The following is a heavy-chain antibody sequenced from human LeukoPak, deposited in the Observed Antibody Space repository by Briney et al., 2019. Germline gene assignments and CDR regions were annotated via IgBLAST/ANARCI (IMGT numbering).Heavy chain of an antibody. V-gene: IGHV4-61*02. J-gene: IGHJ5*02. CDR1: GGSISSGSYY. Sequence: SGTLSLTCTVSGGSISSGSYYWSWIRQPAGKGLEWIGRIYTSGSTNYNPSLKSRVTISVDTSKNQFSLKLSSVTAADTAVYYCAREQGGEWLARTYNWFDPWGQGTLVTVSS. D-gene: IGHD6-19*01. CDR2: IYTSGST. CDR3: AREQGGEWLARTYNWFDP.